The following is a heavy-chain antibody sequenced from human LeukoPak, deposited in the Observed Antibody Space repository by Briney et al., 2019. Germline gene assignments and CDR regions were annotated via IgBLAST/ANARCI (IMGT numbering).Heavy chain of an antibody. J-gene: IGHJ3*01. CDR3: TSPPSSYYDSSGYSLYAFDV. V-gene: IGHV4-39*01. CDR2: IYYSGST. CDR1: GGSISNTSYY. D-gene: IGHD3-22*01. Sequence: SSETLSLTCTVSGGSISNTSYYWGWIRQPPGMALEWIVHIYYSGSTFYNPSVESRVTISIDTAKNQFSLMLSSVTASDTAVYYCTSPPSSYYDSSGYSLYAFDVWGQGTMVTVSS.